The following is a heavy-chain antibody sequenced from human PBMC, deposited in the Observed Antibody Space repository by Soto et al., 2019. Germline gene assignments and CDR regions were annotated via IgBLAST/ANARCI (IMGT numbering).Heavy chain of an antibody. D-gene: IGHD5-12*01. V-gene: IGHV3-74*01. J-gene: IGHJ4*02. Sequence: EVQLVESGGGVVQPGGSLRLSCAASGFSFSTWMHWVRQAPGKGLVWLSRNNSDGSSINYADSVKGRFIVSRDNAKNTLYLQINSLTAEDTAVYYCTRGASGYGNFDYWGQGVLLTVSS. CDR1: GFSFSTW. CDR3: TRGASGYGNFDY. CDR2: NNSDGSSI.